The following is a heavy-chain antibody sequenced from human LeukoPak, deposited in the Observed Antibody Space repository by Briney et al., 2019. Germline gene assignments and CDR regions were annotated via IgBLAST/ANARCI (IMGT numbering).Heavy chain of an antibody. CDR1: GASISSGGYY. Sequence: PSQTLSLTCTVSGASISSGGYYWTWIRQRPGKGLEWLGHIYYSGNSYSNPSLKSRVTISGDMSKNHFSLNLTSVTAADTAVYYCARGQTNYCDGHWVDPWGQGTLVTVSS. D-gene: IGHD3-22*01. CDR2: IYYSGNS. CDR3: ARGQTNYCDGHWVDP. J-gene: IGHJ5*02. V-gene: IGHV4-31*03.